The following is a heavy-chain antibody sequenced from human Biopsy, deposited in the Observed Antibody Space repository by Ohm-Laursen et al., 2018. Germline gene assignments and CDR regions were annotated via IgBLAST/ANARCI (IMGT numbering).Heavy chain of an antibody. CDR2: INPSGSTT. Sequence: ASVKVSCKASGYSFTSYYMHWVRQTPGQGLEWMGMINPSGSTTSYPQIFQGRVTMTRDTSKSTVYMELSSLRSADTAVYFCARNTGWYGDLYYFDYWGQGTLVTVSS. V-gene: IGHV1-46*01. CDR1: GYSFTSYY. D-gene: IGHD6-19*01. CDR3: ARNTGWYGDLYYFDY. J-gene: IGHJ4*02.